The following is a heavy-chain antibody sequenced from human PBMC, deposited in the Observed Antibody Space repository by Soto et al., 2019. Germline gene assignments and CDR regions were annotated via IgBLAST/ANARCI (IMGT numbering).Heavy chain of an antibody. J-gene: IGHJ1*01. D-gene: IGHD2-15*01. CDR1: GGSFSGYY. CDR2: INHSGST. Sequence: QVQLQQWGAGLLKPSETLSLTCAVYGGSFSGYYWSWIRQPPGKGLEWIGKINHSGSTNYNPSLKNRVTISVDPSKNQFSLKLSSVTAADTAVYYCARADLVGVVVAATPRYFQHWGQGTLVTVSS. V-gene: IGHV4-34*01. CDR3: ARADLVGVVVAATPRYFQH.